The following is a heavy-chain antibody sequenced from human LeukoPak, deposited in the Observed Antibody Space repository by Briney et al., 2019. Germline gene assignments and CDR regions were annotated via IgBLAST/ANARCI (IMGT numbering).Heavy chain of an antibody. CDR3: AKGGHSSGWHITYFEY. Sequence: PGGSLRLSCAVSGFTFNTYAMNWVRQVPGMGLEWVSSISGSSVSTYYPDSVKGRFTISRDNSKDMLYMQMNSLRVEDTAVYYCAKGGHSSGWHITYFEYWGQGALVTVSS. D-gene: IGHD6-19*01. CDR2: ISGSSVST. J-gene: IGHJ4*02. V-gene: IGHV3-23*01. CDR1: GFTFNTYA.